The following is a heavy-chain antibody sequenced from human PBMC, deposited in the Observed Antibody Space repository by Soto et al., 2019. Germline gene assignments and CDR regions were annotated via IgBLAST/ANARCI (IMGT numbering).Heavy chain of an antibody. CDR1: GFTFSDYY. D-gene: IGHD3-22*01. J-gene: IGHJ4*02. CDR2: ISSSSSYT. Sequence: QVQLVESGGGLVKPGGSLRLSCAASGFTFSDYYMSWIRQAPGKGLEWVSYISSSSSYTNYADSVKGRFTSSRDNAKNSLYLQMNSLTAEDTAVYYCARGGGSGYYAIDYWGQGTLVTVSS. CDR3: ARGGGSGYYAIDY. V-gene: IGHV3-11*05.